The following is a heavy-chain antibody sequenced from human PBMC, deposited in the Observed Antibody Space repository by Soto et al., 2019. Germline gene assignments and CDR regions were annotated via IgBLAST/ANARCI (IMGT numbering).Heavy chain of an antibody. CDR2: INPSGGST. CDR3: AVTLAAPHYYYYGMDV. J-gene: IGHJ6*02. V-gene: IGHV1-46*01. Sequence: GASVKVSCKASGYTFTSYYMHWVRQAPGQGLEWMGIINPSGGSTSYAQKFQGRVTMTRDTSTSTVYMELSSLRSEDTAVYYCAVTLAAPHYYYYGMDVWGQGTTVTVSS. D-gene: IGHD3-3*02. CDR1: GYTFTSYY.